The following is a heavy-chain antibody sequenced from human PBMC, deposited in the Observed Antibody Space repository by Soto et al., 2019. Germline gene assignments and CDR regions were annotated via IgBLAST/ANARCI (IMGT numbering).Heavy chain of an antibody. CDR2: IYYSGST. CDR1: GGSISSGDHY. V-gene: IGHV4-30-4*01. D-gene: IGHD4-4*01. CDR3: ARDSLGLGNSDLYYYYYGMDV. J-gene: IGHJ6*02. Sequence: SETLSLTCTVSGGSISSGDHYWSWIRQPPGKGLEWIGYIYYSGSTYYNPSLKSRVTISVDTSKNQFSLKLSSVTAADTAVYYCARDSLGLGNSDLYYYYYGMDVWGQGNTGNVS.